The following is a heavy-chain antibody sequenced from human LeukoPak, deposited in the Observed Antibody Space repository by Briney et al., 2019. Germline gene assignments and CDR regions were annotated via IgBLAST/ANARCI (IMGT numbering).Heavy chain of an antibody. CDR1: GFTFSGYW. CDR2: IKQDGGEK. Sequence: PGGSLRLSCAASGFTFSGYWMSWVRQAPGKGLEWAAKIKQDGGEKYYVDSVRGRFTISRDNAKNTLYLQINSLRAEDTALYYCATRNYYASGRFYYYYFDYWGQGTLVTVSS. D-gene: IGHD3-22*01. J-gene: IGHJ4*02. CDR3: ATRNYYASGRFYYYYFDY. V-gene: IGHV3-7*05.